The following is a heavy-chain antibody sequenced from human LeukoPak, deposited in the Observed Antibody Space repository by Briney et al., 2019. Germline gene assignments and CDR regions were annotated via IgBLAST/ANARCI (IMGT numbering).Heavy chain of an antibody. V-gene: IGHV3-48*04. CDR1: RFTFSNYN. CDR3: LRGDRRDY. Sequence: GGSLRLSCAASRFTFSNYNMHWVRQAPGKGPEWISYITGSSSTIYYADSVKGRFTISRDNAKDSLYLQMNSLRVEDTAVYYCLRGDRRDYWGQGTLVTVSS. CDR2: ITGSSSTI. J-gene: IGHJ4*02.